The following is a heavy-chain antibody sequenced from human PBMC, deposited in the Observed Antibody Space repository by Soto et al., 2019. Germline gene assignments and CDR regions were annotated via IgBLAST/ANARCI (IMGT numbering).Heavy chain of an antibody. J-gene: IGHJ6*02. CDR3: ASRSSTAWGYGMDV. CDR2: INAGNGNT. V-gene: IGHV1-3*01. D-gene: IGHD6-6*01. Sequence: ASVKVSCKASGYTFTSYAMHWVRQAPGQRLEWMGWINAGNGNTKYSQKFQGRVTITGDTSASTAYMELSSLRSEDTAVYYCASRSSTAWGYGMDVWGQGTTVTVS. CDR1: GYTFTSYA.